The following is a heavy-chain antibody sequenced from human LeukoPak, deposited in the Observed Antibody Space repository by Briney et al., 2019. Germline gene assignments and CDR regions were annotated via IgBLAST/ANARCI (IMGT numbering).Heavy chain of an antibody. J-gene: IGHJ6*03. CDR1: GGSISSYY. Sequence: PSETLSLTCTVSGGSISSYYWSWIRQPPGKGLEWIGRIYTSGSTNYNPSLKSRVTMSVDTSKNQFSLKLSSVTAADTAVYYCARSGISRGYYYYMDVWGKGTTVTVSS. CDR3: ARSGISRGYYYYMDV. D-gene: IGHD1-14*01. V-gene: IGHV4-4*07. CDR2: IYTSGST.